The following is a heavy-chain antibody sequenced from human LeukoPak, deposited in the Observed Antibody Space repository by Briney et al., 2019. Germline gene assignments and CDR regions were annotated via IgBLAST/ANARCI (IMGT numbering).Heavy chain of an antibody. CDR3: AREYCSTTRCYMADY. CDR2: ISGYNGNT. Sequence: ASVKVSCKASGYRFTSYGISWVRRAPGQELEWMGWISGYNGNTNYAQKLQGRVTMTTDTSTCTAYMELRSLRSDDTAVYYCAREYCSTTRCYMADYWGQGTLVTVSS. CDR1: GYRFTSYG. V-gene: IGHV1-18*01. D-gene: IGHD2-2*01. J-gene: IGHJ4*02.